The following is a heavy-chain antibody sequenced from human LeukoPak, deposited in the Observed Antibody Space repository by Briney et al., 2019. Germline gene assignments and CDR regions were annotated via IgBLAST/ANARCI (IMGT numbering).Heavy chain of an antibody. V-gene: IGHV4-31*03. CDR2: IYYSGST. Sequence: SQTLSLTCTVSGGSISSGGYYWSWIRQHPGKGLEWIGYIYYSGSTYYNPSLKSRVTISVDTSKNQFSLKLSSVTAADTAVYYCARAFGAYANWFDPWGQGTLVTVSS. D-gene: IGHD4-17*01. CDR3: ARAFGAYANWFDP. J-gene: IGHJ5*02. CDR1: GGSISSGGYY.